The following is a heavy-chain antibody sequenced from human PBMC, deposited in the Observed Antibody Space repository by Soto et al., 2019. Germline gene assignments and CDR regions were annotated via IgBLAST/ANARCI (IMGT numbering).Heavy chain of an antibody. CDR2: IKSKAAGGAI. Sequence: EVQMVESGGGLVKPGGSLRLSCAVSGFSFSEAWMNWVRLAPGKGLEWVGRIKSKAAGGAIDYAAPVKGRFTISRDDSKDTLYLQINGLKTEDTAVYYCTTDGAFGGVVVAFHLWGLGTLLTVSS. J-gene: IGHJ3*01. CDR1: GFSFSEAW. CDR3: TTDGAFGGVVVAFHL. D-gene: IGHD3-10*01. V-gene: IGHV3-15*07.